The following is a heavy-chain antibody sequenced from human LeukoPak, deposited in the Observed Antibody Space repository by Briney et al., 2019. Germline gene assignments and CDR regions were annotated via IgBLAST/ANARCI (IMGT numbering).Heavy chain of an antibody. V-gene: IGHV3-23*01. CDR1: GFTFSTYA. CDR2: ISGSDTGT. Sequence: GGSLRLSCAASGFTFSTYAMVWVRQAPGKGLELVSAISGSDTGTYYADSVKGRFTISRDNSENTLYVQMNSLRAEDTAVYYCAKGLYHYYGSGSYTLDFWGQGTQVTVSS. CDR3: AKGLYHYYGSGSYTLDF. D-gene: IGHD3-10*01. J-gene: IGHJ4*02.